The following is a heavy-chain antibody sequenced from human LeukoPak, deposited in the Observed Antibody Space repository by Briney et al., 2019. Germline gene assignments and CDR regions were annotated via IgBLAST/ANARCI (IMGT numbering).Heavy chain of an antibody. CDR1: GYTFTDYG. CDR3: ARVTTVTTSPWSWGPKKIGQEVNWFDP. Sequence: GASVKVSCKTSGYTFTDYGITWVRQAPGQGLEWMGWIRNDNGNREYAQKIQGRVSTTRDTSTSTAYMELRSLISDDTAVYYCARVTTVTTSPWSWGPKKIGQEVNWFDPWGQGTLVTVSS. D-gene: IGHD4-17*01. V-gene: IGHV1-18*01. CDR2: IRNDNGNR. J-gene: IGHJ5*02.